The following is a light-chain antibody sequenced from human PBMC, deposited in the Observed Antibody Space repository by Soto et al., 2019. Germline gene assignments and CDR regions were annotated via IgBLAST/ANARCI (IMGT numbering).Light chain of an antibody. CDR2: DVS. J-gene: IGLJ2*01. CDR1: SSDVGGYNY. Sequence: QLVLTQPPSASGSPGQSVTISCTGTSSDVGGYNYVSWYQQHPGKAPKLMIYDVSRRPSGVPDRFSGSKSGNTASLTVSGLQAEDEADYYCTSYAGSNNFVAFGGGTKLTVL. CDR3: TSYAGSNNFVA. V-gene: IGLV2-8*01.